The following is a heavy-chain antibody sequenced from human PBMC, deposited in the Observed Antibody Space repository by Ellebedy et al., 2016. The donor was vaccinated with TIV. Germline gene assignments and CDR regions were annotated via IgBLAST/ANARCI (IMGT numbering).Heavy chain of an antibody. CDR2: INEDGTKK. CDR1: GFSVTNTY. CDR3: ARAIYGASYL. Sequence: GGSLRLSCAASGFSVTNTYMSWVRQAPGQGLEWVANINEDGTKKHYVDSVKGRFTISRDYAGNSLFLQMNSLGAEDTAVYYCARAIYGASYLWGRGTLVTVSS. V-gene: IGHV3-7*01. D-gene: IGHD4-17*01. J-gene: IGHJ2*01.